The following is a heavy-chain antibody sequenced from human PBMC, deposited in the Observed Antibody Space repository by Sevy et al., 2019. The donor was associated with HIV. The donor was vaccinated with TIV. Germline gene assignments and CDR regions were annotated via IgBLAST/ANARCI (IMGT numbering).Heavy chain of an antibody. J-gene: IGHJ4*02. Sequence: GGSLRLSCTTSGFTFDDYAMSWFRQAPGKGLEWVAFITRNSYEAYGGTTDYAASVKGRLIMSRDDSKSVAYLQMNSLKTEDTAVYYCTRGLATADTPEYYFDYWGQGTLVTVSS. CDR3: TRGLATADTPEYYFDY. D-gene: IGHD5-12*01. CDR1: GFTFDDYA. CDR2: ITRNSYEAYGGTT. V-gene: IGHV3-49*03.